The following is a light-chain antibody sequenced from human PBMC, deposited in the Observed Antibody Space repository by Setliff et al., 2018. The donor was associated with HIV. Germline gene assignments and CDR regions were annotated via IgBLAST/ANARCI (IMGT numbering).Light chain of an antibody. CDR3: SSSTRSPTFLV. Sequence: QSVLAQPASVSGSPGQSITISCTGTSRDIGDNVVSWYQHYPGRAPKLIIYDVSERPLGVSSRFSASRSGNTASLTISGLQADDEANYYCSSSTRSPTFLVFATGTKVTVL. CDR2: DVS. CDR1: SRDIGDNV. V-gene: IGLV2-23*02. J-gene: IGLJ1*01.